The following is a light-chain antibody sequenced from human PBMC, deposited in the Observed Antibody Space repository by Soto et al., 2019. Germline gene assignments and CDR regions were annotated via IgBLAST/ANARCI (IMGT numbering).Light chain of an antibody. V-gene: IGKV1-5*03. CDR1: QSISSW. J-gene: IGKJ2*01. CDR2: KAS. Sequence: DIQMTQSPSTLSASVGDRVTITCRASQSISSWLAWYQQKPGKAPKLLIYKASSLESGFPSRFSGSGSGTEFTLTISSLQPDDFANYYCQQYNSYSTFGQGTKLEIK. CDR3: QQYNSYST.